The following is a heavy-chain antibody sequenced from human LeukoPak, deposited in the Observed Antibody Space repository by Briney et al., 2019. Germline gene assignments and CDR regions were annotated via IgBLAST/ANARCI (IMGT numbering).Heavy chain of an antibody. D-gene: IGHD5-24*01. V-gene: IGHV3-33*01. CDR2: IWFDGGKI. Sequence: PGRSLRLSCTASGFTFSHYGMHWVRQAPGMGLEWVAVIWFDGGKIHYPDSVKGRFTISRDNAKNTLYLQMDSLRADGTAVYYCVRGSGGDGYGYWGDYWGQGTLVTVSP. J-gene: IGHJ4*02. CDR3: VRGSGGDGYGYWGDY. CDR1: GFTFSHYG.